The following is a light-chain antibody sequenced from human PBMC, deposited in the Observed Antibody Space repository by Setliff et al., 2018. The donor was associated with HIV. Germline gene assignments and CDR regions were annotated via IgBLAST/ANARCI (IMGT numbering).Light chain of an antibody. Sequence: QSVLTQPASVSGSPGQSITIYCSGSSSDVGSYNFVSWYRQHPGKAPQVIIYDVSRRPSGVSRRFSGSKSGNTASLTISGLQAEDQADYYCCSYPSSLTYVFGTGTKVT. V-gene: IGLV2-14*03. CDR2: DVS. CDR3: CSYPSSLTYV. J-gene: IGLJ1*01. CDR1: SSDVGSYNF.